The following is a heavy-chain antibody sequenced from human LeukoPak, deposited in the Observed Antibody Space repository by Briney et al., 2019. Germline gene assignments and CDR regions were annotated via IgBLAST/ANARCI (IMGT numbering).Heavy chain of an antibody. CDR3: ARGQTGSDYGDPDPLGY. D-gene: IGHD4-17*01. J-gene: IGHJ4*02. CDR1: GYTFTSYG. V-gene: IGHV1-18*01. Sequence: ASVKVSRKTFGYTFTSYGITWLRQAPGQGLEWMGWVSAYNGNTNYAQKFQGRVIMTTDASTSTAYMELRSLRSDDTAVYYCARGQTGSDYGDPDPLGYWGQGTLVTVSS. CDR2: VSAYNGNT.